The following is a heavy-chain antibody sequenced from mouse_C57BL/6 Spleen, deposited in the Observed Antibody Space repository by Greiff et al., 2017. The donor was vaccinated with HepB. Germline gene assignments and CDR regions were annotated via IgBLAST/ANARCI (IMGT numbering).Heavy chain of an antibody. V-gene: IGHV2-9-1*01. J-gene: IGHJ1*03. CDR2: IWTGGGT. CDR3: ARSPSDDYDEGAYWYFDV. Sequence: VKLEESGPGLVAPSQSLSITCTVSGFSLTSYAISWVRQPPGKGLEWLGVIWTGGGTNYNSALKSRLSISKDNSKSQVFLKMNSLQTDDTARYYCARSPSDDYDEGAYWYFDVWGTGTTVTVSS. CDR1: GFSLTSYA. D-gene: IGHD2-4*01.